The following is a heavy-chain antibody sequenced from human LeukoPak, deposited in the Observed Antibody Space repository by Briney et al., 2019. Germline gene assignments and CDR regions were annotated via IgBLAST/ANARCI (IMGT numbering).Heavy chain of an antibody. D-gene: IGHD3-10*01. CDR1: GGSFSGYY. J-gene: IGHJ4*02. V-gene: IGHV4-34*01. CDR2: IYHSGST. CDR3: ARVGFLWFGGWGYFDY. Sequence: PSETLSLTCAVYGGSFSGYYWSWSRQPPGKGPEWIGEIYHSGSTNYNPSLKSRVTTSVDKSKNQFSLKLSSVTAADTAVYYCARVGFLWFGGWGYFDYWGQGPLVTVSS.